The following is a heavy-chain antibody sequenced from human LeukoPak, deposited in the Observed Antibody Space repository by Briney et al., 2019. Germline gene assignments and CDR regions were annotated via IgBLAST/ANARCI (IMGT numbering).Heavy chain of an antibody. D-gene: IGHD3-22*01. V-gene: IGHV3-66*01. J-gene: IGHJ4*02. CDR1: GFTVSSNY. Sequence: TGGSLRLSCAASGFTVSSNYMSWVRQAPGKGLEWVSVIYSGGSTYYADSVKGRFTISRDNSKNTLYLQMNSLRAEDTAVYYCARALRDDSSGYYFSPLDYWGQGTLVTVSS. CDR2: IYSGGST. CDR3: ARALRDDSSGYYFSPLDY.